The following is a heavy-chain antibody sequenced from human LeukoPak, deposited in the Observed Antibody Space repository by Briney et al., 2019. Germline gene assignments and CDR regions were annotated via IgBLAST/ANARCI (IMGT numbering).Heavy chain of an antibody. CDR3: ARGAGYSSSWYAYYYYGMDV. J-gene: IGHJ6*02. D-gene: IGHD6-13*01. CDR2: IIPILGIA. Sequence: GASVKVSCKASGGTFSSYAIIWVRQAPGQGLEWMGRIIPILGIANYAQKFQGRVTITADKSTSTAYMELSSLRSEDTAVYYCARGAGYSSSWYAYYYYGMDVWGQGTTVTVSS. V-gene: IGHV1-69*04. CDR1: GGTFSSYA.